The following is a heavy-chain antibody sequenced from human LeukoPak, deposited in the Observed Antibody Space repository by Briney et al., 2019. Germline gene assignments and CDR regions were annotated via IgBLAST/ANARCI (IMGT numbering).Heavy chain of an antibody. CDR1: GGSISSYY. D-gene: IGHD5-18*01. CDR2: IHTSGST. J-gene: IGHJ5*02. Sequence: SETLSLTCTVSGGSISSYYWSWIRQPAGKGLEWIGRIHTSGSTNYNPSLKSRVTMSVDTSKNQFSLKLSSVTAADTAVYYCARDPGLYSYGPNWFDPWGQGTLVTVSS. CDR3: ARDPGLYSYGPNWFDP. V-gene: IGHV4-4*07.